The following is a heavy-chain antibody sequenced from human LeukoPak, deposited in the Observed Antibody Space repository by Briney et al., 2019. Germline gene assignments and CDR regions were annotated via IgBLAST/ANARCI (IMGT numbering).Heavy chain of an antibody. V-gene: IGHV4-31*03. Sequence: SETLSLTCTVSGGSISSGGYYWSWIRQHPGKGLEWIGYIYYSGSTYYNPSLKSRVTISVDTSKNQFSLRLSSVTAADTAVYYCARLYYYDSSGYHDAFDIWGQGTMVTVSS. D-gene: IGHD3-22*01. CDR3: ARLYYYDSSGYHDAFDI. CDR2: IYYSGST. CDR1: GGSISSGGYY. J-gene: IGHJ3*02.